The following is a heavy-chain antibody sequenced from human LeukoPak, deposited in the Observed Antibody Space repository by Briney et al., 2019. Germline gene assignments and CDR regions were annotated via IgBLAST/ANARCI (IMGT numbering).Heavy chain of an antibody. D-gene: IGHD4-17*01. CDR2: IYTSGST. J-gene: IGHJ4*02. Sequence: SQTLSLTCTVSGGSISSGSHYWSWIRQPAGKGLEWIGRIYTSGSTNYNPSLKSRITISVDTSKNQFSLKLSSVTAADTAVYYCARAADFGDYSDYWGQGTLVSVSS. CDR1: GGSISSGSHY. V-gene: IGHV4-61*02. CDR3: ARAADFGDYSDY.